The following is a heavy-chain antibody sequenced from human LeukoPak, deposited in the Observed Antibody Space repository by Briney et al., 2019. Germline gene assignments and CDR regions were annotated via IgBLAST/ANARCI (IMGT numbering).Heavy chain of an antibody. J-gene: IGHJ6*03. CDR3: VRRRSNYPYYMDV. CDR1: GFTFSSYA. Sequence: PGGSLRLSCAASGFTFSSYAMSWVRQAPGKGLEWVSVISASGRNTYYSESAKGQFTISRDNSKNTLYLQMSSLRAEDTAVYYCVRRRSNYPYYMDVWGKGTTVTVSS. CDR2: ISASGRNT. V-gene: IGHV3-23*01.